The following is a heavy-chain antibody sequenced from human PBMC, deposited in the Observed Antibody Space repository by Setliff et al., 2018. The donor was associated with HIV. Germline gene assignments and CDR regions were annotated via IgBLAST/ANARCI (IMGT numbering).Heavy chain of an antibody. CDR2: IHFTGSS. CDR1: GASIWNYY. V-gene: IGHV4-59*01. Sequence: SETLSLTCTVSGASIWNYYWSWIRQAPGKGLEWIGFIHFTGSSNYNPSLKSRVTISIDTSKHQFSLKLSSVTAADTAVYYCARVATGPEAFDIWGQGTMVTVSS. J-gene: IGHJ3*02. CDR3: ARVATGPEAFDI. D-gene: IGHD3-9*01.